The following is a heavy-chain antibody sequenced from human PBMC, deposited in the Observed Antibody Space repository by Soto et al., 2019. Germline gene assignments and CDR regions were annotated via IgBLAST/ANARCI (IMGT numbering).Heavy chain of an antibody. CDR3: AREDYYDSSGYRTRDAFDI. CDR1: GGSFSCYY. CDR2: INHSGST. Sequence: SETLSLTCAVYGGSFSCYYWSWIRQPPGKGLEWIGEINHSGSTNYNPSLKSRVTISVDTSKNQFSLKLSSVTAADTAVYYCAREDYYDSSGYRTRDAFDIWGQGTMVTVS. D-gene: IGHD3-22*01. V-gene: IGHV4-34*01. J-gene: IGHJ3*02.